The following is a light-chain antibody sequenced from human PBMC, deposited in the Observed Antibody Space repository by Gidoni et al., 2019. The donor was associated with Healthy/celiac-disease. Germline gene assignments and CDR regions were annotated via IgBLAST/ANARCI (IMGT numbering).Light chain of an antibody. J-gene: IGLJ6*01. V-gene: IGLV2-23*02. CDR2: EVS. Sequence: QSAMLQPASVSGSPGQSITISCTGTCSDVGSYNLVSWYHQHPGNAPKLMIYEVSKRPTGVSNRCSGSKSGITVTLTISELQAEDEAYYYCCSYAGSSTSFGSGTKVTVL. CDR1: CSDVGSYNL. CDR3: CSYAGSSTS.